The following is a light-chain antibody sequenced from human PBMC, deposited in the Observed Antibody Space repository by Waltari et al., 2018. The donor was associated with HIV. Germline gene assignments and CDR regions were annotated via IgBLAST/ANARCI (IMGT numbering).Light chain of an antibody. CDR3: ATWDGGLTWGGRLSGRVV. CDR1: DSNLGPSA. V-gene: IGLV1-44*01. CDR2: DDS. J-gene: IGLJ2*01. Sequence: QSLLTQQPSASGTPGQRVITSCSGSDSNLGPSAVNWYQLLTGSTPKLLIYDDSLRASGVSDRFSGSKSGTSASLAISGLQSDDEADYYCATWDGGLTWGGRLSGRVVFGGGTRLTVL.